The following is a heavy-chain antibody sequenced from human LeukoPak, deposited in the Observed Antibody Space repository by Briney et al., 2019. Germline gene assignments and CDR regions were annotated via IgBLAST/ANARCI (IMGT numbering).Heavy chain of an antibody. CDR1: GGSFSAYY. J-gene: IGHJ4*02. D-gene: IGHD5-18*01. CDR2: IYHSGST. V-gene: IGHV4-34*01. Sequence: SETLSLTCAVYGGSFSAYYWSWIRQPPGKGLEWIGEIYHSGSTNYNPSLKSRVTISVDKSKNQFSLKLSSVTAADTAVYYCASIGTAMGYWGQGTLVTVSS. CDR3: ASIGTAMGY.